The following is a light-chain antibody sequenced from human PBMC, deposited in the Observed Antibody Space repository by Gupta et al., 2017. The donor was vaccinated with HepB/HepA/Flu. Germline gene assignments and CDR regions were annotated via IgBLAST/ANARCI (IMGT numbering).Light chain of an antibody. Sequence: EIVLTQSPGSLSLSPGERATLFCRASQRVTSKFFAWYQQKPGQPPRLLISGASSRATGIPDRFSGSGCGTEFTLTISRREPEDFAVYYCHQENNSPLTFGQGTXVEIK. CDR2: GAS. CDR3: HQENNSPLT. J-gene: IGKJ2*01. V-gene: IGKV3-20*01. CDR1: QRVTSKF.